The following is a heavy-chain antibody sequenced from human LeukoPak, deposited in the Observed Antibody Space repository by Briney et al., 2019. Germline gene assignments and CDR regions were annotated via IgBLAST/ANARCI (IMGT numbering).Heavy chain of an antibody. V-gene: IGHV3-11*01. CDR3: ASSYCGGDCYFEYFQH. CDR1: GFTFSDYY. Sequence: GGSLRLSCAASGFTFSDYYMSWIRQAPGKGLEWVSYISSSGSTIYYADSVKGRFTISRDNAKNSLYLQMNSLRAEDTAVYYCASSYCGGDCYFEYFQHWGQGTLVTVSS. D-gene: IGHD2-21*02. J-gene: IGHJ1*01. CDR2: ISSSGSTI.